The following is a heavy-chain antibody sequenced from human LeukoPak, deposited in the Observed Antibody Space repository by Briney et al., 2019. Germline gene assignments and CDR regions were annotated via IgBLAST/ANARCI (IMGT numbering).Heavy chain of an antibody. Sequence: SETLSLTCTVSGGSISSSSYYWGWIRQPPGKGLEWIGSIYYSGSTYYNPSLKSRVTISVDTSKNQFSLKLSSVTAADTAVYYCATSQTSYDNSGEYFQHWGQGTLVTVSS. CDR3: ATSQTSYDNSGEYFQH. V-gene: IGHV4-39*01. D-gene: IGHD3-22*01. J-gene: IGHJ1*01. CDR1: GGSISSSSYY. CDR2: IYYSGST.